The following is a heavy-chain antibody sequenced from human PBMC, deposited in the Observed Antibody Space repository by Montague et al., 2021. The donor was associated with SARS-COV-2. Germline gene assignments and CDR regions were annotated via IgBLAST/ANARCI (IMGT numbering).Heavy chain of an antibody. CDR3: ARDDVVLQGVTKGMDV. V-gene: IGHV4-39*07. CDR1: GGSISSSNYY. D-gene: IGHD3-10*01. CDR2: MYYNGST. J-gene: IGHJ6*02. Sequence: SETLSLTCSVSGGSISSSNYYWGWIRQPPGKGLDWIGNMYYNGSTYYNPSLKSRVTISIDTSKNQSSLKLSSVTAADTAVYYCARDDVVLQGVTKGMDVWGQGTTVTVSS.